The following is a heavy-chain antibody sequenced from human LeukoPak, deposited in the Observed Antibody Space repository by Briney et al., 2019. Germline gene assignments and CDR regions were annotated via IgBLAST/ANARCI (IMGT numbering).Heavy chain of an antibody. V-gene: IGHV3-7*01. J-gene: IGHJ4*02. CDR1: GFTFSSYW. CDR3: ARELVHEWGYFDY. CDR2: IKQDGSEK. D-gene: IGHD3-16*01. Sequence: GGSLRLSCAASGFTFSSYWMSWVRQAPGKGLEWVANIKQDGSEKYYVDSVKGRFTISRDNAKNSLYLQMNSLRAEDTAVYYCARELVHEWGYFDYWGQGTLVTVSS.